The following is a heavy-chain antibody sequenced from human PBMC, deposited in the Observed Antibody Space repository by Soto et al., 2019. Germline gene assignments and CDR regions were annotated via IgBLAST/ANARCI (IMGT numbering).Heavy chain of an antibody. CDR2: IYWNDDK. CDR3: AHRQHSGYDVRIEYYYYYGMDV. V-gene: IGHV2-5*01. J-gene: IGHJ6*02. Sequence: ESGPTLVNPTQTLTLTCTFSAFSLSTSGEGVGWIRQPPGKALEWLALIYWNDDKRYSPSLRSRLTITKDTSKNQVVLTMTNMDPVDTATYYCAHRQHSGYDVRIEYYYYYGMDVWGQGTTVTVSS. D-gene: IGHD5-12*01. CDR1: AFSLSTSGEG.